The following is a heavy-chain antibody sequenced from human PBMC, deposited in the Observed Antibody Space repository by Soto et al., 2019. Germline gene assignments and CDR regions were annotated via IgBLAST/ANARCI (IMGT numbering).Heavy chain of an antibody. CDR1: GGSISSSSYY. J-gene: IGHJ4*02. D-gene: IGHD6-19*01. Sequence: QLQLQESGPGLVKPSETLSLTCTVSGGSISSSSYYWGWIRQPPGKGLEWIGSIYYSGSTYYNPSLKSRVTISVDTSKNQFSLKLSSVTAADTAVYYCAVNSGWYGSGYYFDYWGQGTLVTVSS. V-gene: IGHV4-39*01. CDR2: IYYSGST. CDR3: AVNSGWYGSGYYFDY.